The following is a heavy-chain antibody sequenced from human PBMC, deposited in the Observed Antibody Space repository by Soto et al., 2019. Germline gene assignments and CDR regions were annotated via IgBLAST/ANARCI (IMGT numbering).Heavy chain of an antibody. CDR1: GFTFSGYS. V-gene: IGHV3-21*02. CDR2: ISSSSSHI. CDR3: ARELYGDYFDY. D-gene: IGHD4-17*01. J-gene: IGHJ4*02. Sequence: EVQLVESGGGLVKPGGSLRLSCAASGFTFSGYSMNLVRQALGKGLEWVSSISSSSSHINYADSVRGRFTISRDNAKNSLYLQMNSLRAEDTAVYYCARELYGDYFDYWGQGTLVTVSS.